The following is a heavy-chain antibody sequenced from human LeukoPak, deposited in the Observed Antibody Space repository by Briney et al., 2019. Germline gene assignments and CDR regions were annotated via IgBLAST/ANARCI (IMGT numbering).Heavy chain of an antibody. CDR2: IYWNDDK. CDR3: ARKGITMVRGVNAFAI. Sequence: SGPTLVKPTQTLTLTCTLSGFSLSSGEVAVGWIRQPPGKALEWLALIYWNDDKRYCPSLKNRLTITKATSKTQVVLTMTNMDPVDTATYFCARKGITMVRGVNAFAIWGQGTMVTVSS. V-gene: IGHV2-5*01. D-gene: IGHD3-10*01. J-gene: IGHJ3*02. CDR1: GFSLSSGEVA.